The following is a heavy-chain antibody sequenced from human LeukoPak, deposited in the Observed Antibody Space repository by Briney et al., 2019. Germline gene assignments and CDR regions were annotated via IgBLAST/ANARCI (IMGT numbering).Heavy chain of an antibody. J-gene: IGHJ4*02. V-gene: IGHV3-23*01. D-gene: IGHD4-17*01. CDR2: ISGSGGST. Sequence: GGSLRLSCAASGFTFSSYAVSWVRQAPGKGLEWVSAISGSGGSTYYADSVKGRFTISRDNSKNTLYLQMNSLRAEDTAVYYCAKDPAVTTDRLWGQGTLVTVSS. CDR3: AKDPAVTTDRL. CDR1: GFTFSSYA.